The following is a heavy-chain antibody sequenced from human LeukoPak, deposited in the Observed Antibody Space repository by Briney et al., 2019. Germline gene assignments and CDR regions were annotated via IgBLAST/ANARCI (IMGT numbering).Heavy chain of an antibody. J-gene: IGHJ4*02. D-gene: IGHD5-18*01. V-gene: IGHV3-9*03. CDR3: AKDRRGLYSYGAFDY. CDR1: GFTFDDYA. Sequence: PGGSLRLSCAASGFTFDDYAMYWVRQAPGKGLEWVSGISWNSGSIGYADSVKGRFTISRDNAKNSLYLQMNSLRAEDMALYYCAKDRRGLYSYGAFDYWGQGTLVTVSS. CDR2: ISWNSGSI.